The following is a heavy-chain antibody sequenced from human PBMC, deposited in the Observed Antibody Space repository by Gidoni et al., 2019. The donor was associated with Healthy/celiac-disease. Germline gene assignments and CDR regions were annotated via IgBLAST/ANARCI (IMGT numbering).Heavy chain of an antibody. D-gene: IGHD4-17*01. Sequence: EVQLVESGGGLVQPGGCLRLSCAAAGFTFSSYWMSWVRQAPGKGLEWVANIKQDGSEQYYVDSVQGRFTISRDNAKNSLYLQMNSLRAEDTAVYYCARDYGDYRYWGQGTLVTVSS. CDR3: ARDYGDYRY. CDR1: GFTFSSYW. CDR2: IKQDGSEQ. V-gene: IGHV3-7*04. J-gene: IGHJ4*02.